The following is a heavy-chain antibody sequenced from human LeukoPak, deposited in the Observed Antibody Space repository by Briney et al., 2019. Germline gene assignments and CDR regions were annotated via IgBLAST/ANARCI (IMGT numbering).Heavy chain of an antibody. Sequence: GGSLRLSCVASGFTFSSYAMSWVRQAPGKGLEWVAVISYDGSNKYYADSAKGRFTISRDNSKNTLYLQMNSLRAEDTAVYYCASRVSNRPTYYDFWSGYQTNGMDVWGQGTTVTVSS. CDR1: GFTFSSYA. CDR2: ISYDGSNK. CDR3: ASRVSNRPTYYDFWSGYQTNGMDV. V-gene: IGHV3-30-3*01. D-gene: IGHD3-3*01. J-gene: IGHJ6*02.